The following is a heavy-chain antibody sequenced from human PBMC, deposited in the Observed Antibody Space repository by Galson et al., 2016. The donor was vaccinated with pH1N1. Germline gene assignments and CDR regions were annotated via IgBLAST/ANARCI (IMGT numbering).Heavy chain of an antibody. CDR2: ITSNSFHI. D-gene: IGHD1-26*01. CDR3: ARDPGRPRLFYMDV. CDR1: GFTFTAYS. Sequence: SLRLSCAASGFTFTAYSMNWVRQAPGKGLEWVASITSNSFHIYYTDSVRGRFTISRDNAKNSLYLHMNSLSAEDTAVYYCARDPGRPRLFYMDVWGKGTMVAVS. J-gene: IGHJ6*03. V-gene: IGHV3-21*01.